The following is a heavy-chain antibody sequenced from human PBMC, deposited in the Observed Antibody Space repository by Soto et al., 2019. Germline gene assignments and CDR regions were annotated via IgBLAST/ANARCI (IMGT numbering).Heavy chain of an antibody. D-gene: IGHD3-3*01. V-gene: IGHV4-31*03. CDR3: ARESGTGCFDL. J-gene: IGHJ2*01. Sequence: QVQLQESGPGLVKPSQTLSLTCTVSGGSISSGGYYWRWIRQHPGKGLEWIGYIYYSGSTYYNPSSKSRVTISLDTSKNQFSQKLSSVTAAETAVYYCARESGTGCFDLWGRGNLVTVSS. CDR2: IYYSGST. CDR1: GGSISSGGYY.